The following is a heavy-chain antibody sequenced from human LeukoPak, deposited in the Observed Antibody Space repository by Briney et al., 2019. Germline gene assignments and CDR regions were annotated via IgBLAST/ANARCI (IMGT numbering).Heavy chain of an antibody. V-gene: IGHV3-23*01. CDR1: GFTFSSYA. Sequence: GGSLRLSCAASGFTFSSYAMGWVRQASGKGLEWVSTISGSDGRTDYADSVKGRFTISRDNSKNTLYLQMNSLRAEDTAVYYCAKTRPLDSSSWSHGDYWGQGTLVTVSS. D-gene: IGHD6-13*01. CDR2: ISGSDGRT. J-gene: IGHJ4*02. CDR3: AKTRPLDSSSWSHGDY.